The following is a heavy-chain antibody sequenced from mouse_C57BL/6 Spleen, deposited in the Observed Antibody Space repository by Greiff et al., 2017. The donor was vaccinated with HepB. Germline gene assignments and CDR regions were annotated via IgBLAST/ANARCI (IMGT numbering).Heavy chain of an antibody. CDR1: GYTFTSYW. J-gene: IGHJ2*01. D-gene: IGHD2-2*01. V-gene: IGHV1-7*01. CDR3: TRGGMVKRVYCDY. CDR2: INPSSGYT. Sequence: VQLQQSGAELAKPGASVKLSCKASGYTFTSYWMHWVKQRPGQGLEWIGYINPSSGYTKYNQKFKDKATLTADKSSSTAYMQLSSLTYEDSAVYYCTRGGMVKRVYCDYWGQGTTLTVSS.